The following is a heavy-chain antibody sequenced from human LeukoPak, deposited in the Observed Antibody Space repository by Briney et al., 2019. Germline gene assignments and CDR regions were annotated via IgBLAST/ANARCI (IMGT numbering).Heavy chain of an antibody. CDR1: GGSISSSSYY. J-gene: IGHJ3*02. V-gene: IGHV4-39*01. Sequence: SETLSLTCTVSGGSISSSSYYWGWIRQPPGKGLEWIGSIYYSGSTYYNPSLKSRVTISVDTSKNQFSLKLSSVIAADTAVYYCARVTYSSSSISLDAFDIWGQGTMVTVSS. CDR3: ARVTYSSSSISLDAFDI. D-gene: IGHD6-6*01. CDR2: IYYSGST.